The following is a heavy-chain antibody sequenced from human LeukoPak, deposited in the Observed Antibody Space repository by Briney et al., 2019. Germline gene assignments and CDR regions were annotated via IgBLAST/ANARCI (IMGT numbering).Heavy chain of an antibody. J-gene: IGHJ4*02. D-gene: IGHD4-11*01. CDR3: VREDFGNYYFDF. CDR1: GFTFSRYA. CDR2: ILQDGTIK. Sequence: PGGSLRLSCAASGFTFSRYAFHWVRQAPGKGPERVAVILQDGTIKYYADSVKGRFTISRDNSKNTLYLQVHSLSTEDTAVYYCVREDFGNYYFDFWGQGTLVTVSS. V-gene: IGHV3-30*04.